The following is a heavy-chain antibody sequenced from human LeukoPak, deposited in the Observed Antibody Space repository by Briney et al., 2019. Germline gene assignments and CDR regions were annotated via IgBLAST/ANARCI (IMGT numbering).Heavy chain of an antibody. J-gene: IGHJ4*02. Sequence: SEPLSLPCTVCVGPISSYHWLWLRQPPGKGLEWIGYLYYSGSTNYNPSLKSRVTISVDTSKNQFSLKLSSVTAADTAVYYCARVSYCSSTSCPHYFDYWGQGTLVTVSS. V-gene: IGHV4-59*13. CDR2: LYYSGST. D-gene: IGHD2-2*01. CDR1: VGPISSYH. CDR3: ARVSYCSSTSCPHYFDY.